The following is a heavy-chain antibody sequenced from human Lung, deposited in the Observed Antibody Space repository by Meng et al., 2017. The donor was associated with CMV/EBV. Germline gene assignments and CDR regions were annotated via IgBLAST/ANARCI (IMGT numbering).Heavy chain of an antibody. Sequence: ESXKISCAASGFTFRAYNMNWVRQAPGKGLEWVSAISSTGTYIYYADSVKGRFTISRDNAKSSIDLQMNSLRVEDTAVYYCARGFADGINWGQGTRVTVSS. V-gene: IGHV3-21*04. CDR2: ISSTGTYI. D-gene: IGHD1-14*01. CDR1: GFTFRAYN. J-gene: IGHJ4*02. CDR3: ARGFADGIN.